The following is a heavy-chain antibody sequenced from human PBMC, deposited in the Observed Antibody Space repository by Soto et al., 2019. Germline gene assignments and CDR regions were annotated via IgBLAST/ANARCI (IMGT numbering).Heavy chain of an antibody. CDR1: GFSVTNNY. Sequence: EVQVVESGGGLVQPGGSLRLSCAASGFSVTNNYMNWVRQAPGKGLEWVSIIDIGGNTYYADSVKDRFTISRDNSRNTLYLHMDSLRAEDTAVYYCAREEGYCGGGYCFRSAFDLWGQGTVVTVSS. V-gene: IGHV3-66*01. CDR2: IDIGGNT. J-gene: IGHJ3*01. D-gene: IGHD2-15*01. CDR3: AREEGYCGGGYCFRSAFDL.